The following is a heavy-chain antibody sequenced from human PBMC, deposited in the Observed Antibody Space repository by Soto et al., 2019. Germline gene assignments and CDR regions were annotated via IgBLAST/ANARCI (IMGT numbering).Heavy chain of an antibody. Sequence: SQTLSLPCAISGDSVYSNSAAWNWIRQSPSRGLEWLERTYYRSKWYNDYAVSVKSRITINPDTSKNQYSLQMNSVTPEDTAVYYCARDRCLYCSSTSCYGDYYYYGMDVWGQGTTVTVSS. CDR1: GDSVYSNSAA. CDR3: ARDRCLYCSSTSCYGDYYYYGMDV. CDR2: TYYRSKWYN. J-gene: IGHJ6*02. V-gene: IGHV6-1*01. D-gene: IGHD2-2*01.